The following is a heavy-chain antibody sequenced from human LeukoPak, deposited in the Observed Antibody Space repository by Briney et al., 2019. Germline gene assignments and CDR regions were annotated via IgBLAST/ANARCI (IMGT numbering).Heavy chain of an antibody. J-gene: IGHJ6*02. V-gene: IGHV1-69*01. CDR3: ARDLGRSGRFNYGMDV. D-gene: IGHD3-16*02. CDR1: GGTFSSYA. Sequence: GASVKVSCKASGGTFSSYAISWVRQAPGQGLEWMGGIIPIFGTANYAQKFQGRVTITADESTSTAYMELSSLRSEDTAVYYCARDLGRSGRFNYGMDVRGQGTTVTVSS. CDR2: IIPIFGTA.